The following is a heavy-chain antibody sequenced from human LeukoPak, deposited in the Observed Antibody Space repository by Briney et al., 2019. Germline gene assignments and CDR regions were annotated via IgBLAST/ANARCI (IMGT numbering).Heavy chain of an antibody. CDR1: GYTFTGYY. CDR2: INPNSGGT. J-gene: IGHJ4*02. D-gene: IGHD3-22*01. Sequence: ASVKASCKASGYTFTGYYMHWVRQAPGQGLEWMGWINPNSGGTNYAQKFQGRVTMTRDTSISTAYMELSRLRSDDTAVYYCARDLPAGRYYYDSRGTIVYRVQGTQVTVSS. V-gene: IGHV1-2*02. CDR3: ARDLPAGRYYYDSRGTIVY.